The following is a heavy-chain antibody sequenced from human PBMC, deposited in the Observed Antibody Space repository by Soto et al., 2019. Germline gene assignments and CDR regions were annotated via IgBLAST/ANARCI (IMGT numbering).Heavy chain of an antibody. V-gene: IGHV4-4*07. CDR3: ARGMTPPGAPAWYYFDS. D-gene: IGHD2-8*02. Sequence: ETLSLTCTVSGASITGSSYWSWILQPAGKGLEWIGRFSPSGTTNYNPSLRSRVTMSADVSKNQFSLRLTSVTAADTALYYCARGMTPPGAPAWYYFDSWGQGTLVTVSS. CDR2: FSPSGTT. CDR1: GASITGSSY. J-gene: IGHJ4*02.